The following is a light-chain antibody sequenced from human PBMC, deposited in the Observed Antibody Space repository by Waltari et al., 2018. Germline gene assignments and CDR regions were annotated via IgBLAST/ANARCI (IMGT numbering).Light chain of an antibody. Sequence: HSALAQPASVSGSPGQSIPISCTGTSSDVGAYNYVSWYQQHPGKAPRLMIFDVNDRPAGVSYRFSGSKSGNTASLTISGLQAEDEADYYCCSFTRSNSWVFGGGTKLTVL. V-gene: IGLV2-14*03. CDR3: CSFTRSNSWV. CDR2: DVN. CDR1: SSDVGAYNY. J-gene: IGLJ3*02.